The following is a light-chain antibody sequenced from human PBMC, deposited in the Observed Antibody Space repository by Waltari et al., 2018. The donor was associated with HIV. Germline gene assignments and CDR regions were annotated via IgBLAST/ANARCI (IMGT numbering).Light chain of an antibody. J-gene: IGLJ2*01. V-gene: IGLV1-51*01. CDR1: TSNIGNNF. CDR3: GTWDTSLNAGV. Sequence: QSVLTQPPAVSAAQGQKVTISCSGTTSNIGNNFVSWYQKLPGTAPKLLIFDNHKRPSGVSDRFSASKSATSATLDITGLHTGDEAEYYCGTWDTSLNAGVFGGGTKVSVL. CDR2: DNH.